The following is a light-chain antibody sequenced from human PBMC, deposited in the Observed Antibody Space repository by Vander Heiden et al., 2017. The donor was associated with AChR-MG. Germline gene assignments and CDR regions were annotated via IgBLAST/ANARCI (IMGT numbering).Light chain of an antibody. Sequence: AIQMTQSPSSLSASVGDRVTITCRASQDISSALIWYQQKPGKVPKVLIYDASSLVSGVPSRFSGSGSGTEFTLTISSLQPEDFATYHCQHASSYPLTFGGGTNVDIK. V-gene: IGKV1-13*02. CDR3: QHASSYPLT. CDR2: DAS. CDR1: QDISSA. J-gene: IGKJ4*01.